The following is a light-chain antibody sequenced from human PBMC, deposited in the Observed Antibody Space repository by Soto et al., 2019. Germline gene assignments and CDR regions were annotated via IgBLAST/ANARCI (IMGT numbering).Light chain of an antibody. CDR1: HSVIKY. CDR2: DXS. J-gene: IGKJ1*01. Sequence: EIVLTQSPATLSLSRGERATLSXRASHSVIKYLSWYPQIPGXAPRXXXDDXSNRATGSPARLSGSGSGTDFTLTISSLEPEYFAAYYCQQRSNWPRTFGQGTKVDIK. CDR3: QQRSNWPRT. V-gene: IGKV3-11*01.